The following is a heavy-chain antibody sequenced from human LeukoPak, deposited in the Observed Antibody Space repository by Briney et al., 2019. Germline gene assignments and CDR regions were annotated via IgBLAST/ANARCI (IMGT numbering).Heavy chain of an antibody. D-gene: IGHD7-27*01. Sequence: ASVKVSCKASGYSFTDHYLHWLRQAPGQGLEWMGWIHPNSGDTNYAQNFQGRVFLTRDTSISTAYMELIRLRSDDTAVYYCARDHNWGPDYWGQGTLVSVSS. V-gene: IGHV1-2*02. J-gene: IGHJ4*02. CDR2: IHPNSGDT. CDR1: GYSFTDHY. CDR3: ARDHNWGPDY.